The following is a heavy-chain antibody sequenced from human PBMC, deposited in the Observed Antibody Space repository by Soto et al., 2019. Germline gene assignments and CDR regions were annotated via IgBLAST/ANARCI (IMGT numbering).Heavy chain of an antibody. V-gene: IGHV3-21*04. CDR3: AKDRGIIVKAGDAFDV. CDR2: ISTTSIYI. Sequence: EVRLVESGGGLVRPGGSLRLSCAASGFSFGTYSMSWVRQAPGKGLEWVSSISTTSIYIHYADSVKGRFTISRDRSKNTVSLQMNTLRAEDTALYYCAKDRGIIVKAGDAFDVWGQGTMVTVSS. CDR1: GFSFGTYS. D-gene: IGHD3-16*02. J-gene: IGHJ3*01.